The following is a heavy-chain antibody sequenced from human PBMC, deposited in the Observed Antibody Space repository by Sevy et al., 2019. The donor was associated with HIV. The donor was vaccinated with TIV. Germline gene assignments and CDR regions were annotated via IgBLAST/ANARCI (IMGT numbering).Heavy chain of an antibody. CDR3: AVTKDCSVLECYQAFDY. Sequence: GGSLRLSCAASGFTFSSYAMHWVRQAPGKGLEYISTISSNGRSTDYANSVKGRFTISRDNSKNTAYLQMGSLRTEEMAADYCAVTKDCSVLECYQAFDYWGQGELVTVSS. CDR2: ISSNGRST. V-gene: IGHV3-64*01. CDR1: GFTFSSYA. D-gene: IGHD2-15*01. J-gene: IGHJ4*02.